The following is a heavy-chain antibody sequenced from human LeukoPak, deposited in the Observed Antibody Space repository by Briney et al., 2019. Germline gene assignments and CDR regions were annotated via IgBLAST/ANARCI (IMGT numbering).Heavy chain of an antibody. CDR2: VDPEDGET. Sequence: ASVKASCKASGYTFTDYYMHWVQQAPGKGLEWMGRVDPEDGETIYAERFQGRVTITADTSTDTAYMELSSLRSEDTAVYYCATGGALRIDYWGQGTLVTVSS. J-gene: IGHJ4*02. CDR3: ATGGALRIDY. CDR1: GYTFTDYY. D-gene: IGHD4-17*01. V-gene: IGHV1-69-2*01.